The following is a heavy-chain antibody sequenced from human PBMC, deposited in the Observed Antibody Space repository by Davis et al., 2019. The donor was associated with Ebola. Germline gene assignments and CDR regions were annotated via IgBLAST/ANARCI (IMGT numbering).Heavy chain of an antibody. D-gene: IGHD2-15*01. V-gene: IGHV4-59*01. CDR1: GGSISSYY. J-gene: IGHJ6*02. CDR2: IYYSGST. Sequence: SETLSLTCTVSGGSISSYYWSWIRQPPGKGLEWIGYIYYSGSTNYNPSLKSRVTISVDTSKNQFSLKLSSVTAADTAVYYCARGPGYCSGGSCYLYYYYGMDVWGQGTTVTVSS. CDR3: ARGPGYCSGGSCYLYYYYGMDV.